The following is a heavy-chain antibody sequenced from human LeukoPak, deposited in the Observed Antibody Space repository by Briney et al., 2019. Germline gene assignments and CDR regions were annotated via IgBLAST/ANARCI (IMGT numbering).Heavy chain of an antibody. J-gene: IGHJ6*02. V-gene: IGHV4-59*08. CDR2: IYYSGST. CDR3: ARLVVVPTHKNYYYYGMDV. Sequence: SETLSLTCTVSGASTSSYYWSWIRQPPGKGLEWLGYIYYSGSTNYNPSLKSRVTIAVDTSKNQFSLKLSSVTAADTAVYYCARLVVVPTHKNYYYYGMDVWGQGTTVTVSS. CDR1: GASTSSYY. D-gene: IGHD2-2*01.